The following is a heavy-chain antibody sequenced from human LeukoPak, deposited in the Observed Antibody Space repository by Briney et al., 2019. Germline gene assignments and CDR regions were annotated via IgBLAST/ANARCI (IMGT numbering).Heavy chain of an antibody. CDR3: ARLPPLNYYDSSGDDAFDI. Sequence: SETLSLTCTVSGGSISSGDYYWSWIRQPPGKGLEWIGYIYYSGSTYYNPSLKSRVTISVDTSKNQFSLKLSSVTAADTAVYYCARLPPLNYYDSSGDDAFDIWGQGTMVTVSS. CDR2: IYYSGST. V-gene: IGHV4-30-4*01. CDR1: GGSISSGDYY. J-gene: IGHJ3*02. D-gene: IGHD3-22*01.